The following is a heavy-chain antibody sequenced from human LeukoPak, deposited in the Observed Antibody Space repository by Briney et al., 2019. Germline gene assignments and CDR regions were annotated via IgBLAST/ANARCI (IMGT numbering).Heavy chain of an antibody. CDR1: GGSISSYY. J-gene: IGHJ3*02. D-gene: IGHD3-10*01. Sequence: SETLSLTCTVSGGSISSYYWSWIRQPPGKGLEWIGYIYYSGSTNYNPSLMSRVTISVDTSKNQFSLKLSSVTAADTAVYYCARGHQVPYTGNAFDIWGQGTMVTVSS. CDR2: IYYSGST. CDR3: ARGHQVPYTGNAFDI. V-gene: IGHV4-59*01.